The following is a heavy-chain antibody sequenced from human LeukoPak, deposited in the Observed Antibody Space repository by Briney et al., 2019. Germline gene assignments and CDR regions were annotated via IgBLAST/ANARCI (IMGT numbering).Heavy chain of an antibody. V-gene: IGHV3-11*03. D-gene: IGHD3-22*01. CDR3: ARGRTYYYDSSGYSPFDY. CDR1: GFTFSDYY. Sequence: GGSLRLSCAASGFTFSDYYMSWIRQAPGKGLEWVSCISSSSSYTNYADSVKGRFTISRDNAKNSLYLQMNSLRAEDTAVYYCARGRTYYYDSSGYSPFDYWGQGTLVTVSS. CDR2: ISSSSSYT. J-gene: IGHJ4*02.